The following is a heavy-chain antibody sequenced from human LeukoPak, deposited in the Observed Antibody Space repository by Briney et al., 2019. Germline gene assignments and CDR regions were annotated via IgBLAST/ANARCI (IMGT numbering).Heavy chain of an antibody. CDR2: ISAYNGNT. CDR1: GYTFTSYG. V-gene: IGHV1-18*01. J-gene: IGHJ6*03. CDR3: ARVVTIFGVVIAKNYYYMDV. Sequence: AAVKLSFKSSGYTFTSYGISWVRQAPGQGQEWMGCISAYNGNTNNAQKLQGRVTMTTDTSTSTDYMELRSLRSDDTAVYYCARVVTIFGVVIAKNYYYMDVWGKGTTVTVSS. D-gene: IGHD3-3*01.